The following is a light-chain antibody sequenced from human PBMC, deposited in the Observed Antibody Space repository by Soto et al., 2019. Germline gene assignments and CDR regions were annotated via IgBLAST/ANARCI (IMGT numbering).Light chain of an antibody. CDR1: QSVSSSY. CDR2: GAS. Sequence: EIVLTQSPGTLSLSPGERATLSCRASQSVSSSYLAWYQQKPGQAPRLLIYGASSRATGIPDRFSGSGSGTAFTITISRLEPEDFAVYYCQHYGSLVLTFGGGTKVEIK. V-gene: IGKV3-20*01. J-gene: IGKJ4*01. CDR3: QHYGSLVLT.